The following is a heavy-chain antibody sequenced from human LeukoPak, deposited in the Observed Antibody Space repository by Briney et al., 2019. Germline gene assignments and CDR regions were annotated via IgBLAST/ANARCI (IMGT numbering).Heavy chain of an antibody. J-gene: IGHJ4*02. Sequence: ASVKVSCKVSGYILTELSMHWVRQAPGQGLEWMGWINTNTGNPTYAQGFTGRFVFSLDTSVSTAYLQISSLKAEDTAVYYCARDGGVLGVVIWCGLDYWGQGTLVTVSS. CDR1: GYILTELS. D-gene: IGHD3-3*01. V-gene: IGHV7-4-1*02. CDR3: ARDGGVLGVVIWCGLDY. CDR2: INTNTGNP.